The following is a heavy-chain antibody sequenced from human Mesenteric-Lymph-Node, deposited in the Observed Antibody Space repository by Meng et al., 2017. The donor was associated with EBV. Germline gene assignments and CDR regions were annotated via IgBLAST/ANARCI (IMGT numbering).Heavy chain of an antibody. J-gene: IGHJ4*01. V-gene: IGHV2-5*02. CDR3: SHRRSDFAGNIIVDY. CDR2: IYWDDDK. CDR1: GFSLLTRGVA. Sequence: QITLTESGPTLVKPTQTLTPTCTFSGFSLLTRGVAVSWIRQPSGKALECLGIIYWDDDKHYSPSLKSRLTITRDTSKSQVVLTMTNMDPVDTATYYCSHRRSDFAGNIIVDYWGHGTLVTVSS. D-gene: IGHD6-13*01.